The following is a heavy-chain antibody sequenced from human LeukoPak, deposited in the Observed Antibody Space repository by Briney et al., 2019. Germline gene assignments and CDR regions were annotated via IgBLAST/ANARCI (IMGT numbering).Heavy chain of an antibody. J-gene: IGHJ4*02. D-gene: IGHD2-2*02. V-gene: IGHV4-39*01. Sequence: PSETLSLTCTVSGGSISSSSYYWGWIRQPPGKGLEWIGSIYYSGSTYYNPSLKSRVTISVDTSKNQFSLKLSSVTAADTAVYYCARHVVVPAAIGDYYFDYWGQGTLVTVSS. CDR2: IYYSGST. CDR3: ARHVVVPAAIGDYYFDY. CDR1: GGSISSSSYY.